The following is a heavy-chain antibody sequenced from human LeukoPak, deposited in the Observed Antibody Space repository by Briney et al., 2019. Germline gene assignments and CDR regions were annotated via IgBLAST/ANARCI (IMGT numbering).Heavy chain of an antibody. CDR1: GFTFSRYG. D-gene: IGHD3-22*01. CDR2: IWYDGSNN. J-gene: IGHJ4*02. Sequence: TGGSLRLSCAASGFTFSRYGMHRVRQAPGKGLEWVAVIWYDGSNNYYADSVKGRFTISRDNSKDTLYLQMNSLRAEDTAVYYCGRELPPVVKYYFVCWGQGTLVIVSS. V-gene: IGHV3-33*01. CDR3: GRELPPVVKYYFVC.